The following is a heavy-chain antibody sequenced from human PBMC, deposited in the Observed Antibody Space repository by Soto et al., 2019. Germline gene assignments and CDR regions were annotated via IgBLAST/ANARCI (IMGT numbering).Heavy chain of an antibody. J-gene: IGHJ1*01. V-gene: IGHV3-30*18. Sequence: QVQLVESGGGVVQPGRSLRLSCAASGFTFSSYGMHWVRQAPGKGLEWVAVISYDGSNKYYADSVKGRFTISRDNSKNTLYLQINSLRAEDTAVYYCAKDGFQHWGQGTLVTVSS. CDR3: AKDGFQH. CDR1: GFTFSSYG. CDR2: ISYDGSNK.